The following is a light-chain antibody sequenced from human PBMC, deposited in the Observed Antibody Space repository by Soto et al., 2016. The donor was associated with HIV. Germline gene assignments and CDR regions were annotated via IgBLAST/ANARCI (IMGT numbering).Light chain of an antibody. Sequence: DIQLTQSPSFLSASVGDRVTITCRASQDISNYLVWYQQNRGKAPKLLIYAASTLQSGVPSRFSGSGSGTEFTLTISNLQPEDFATYYCQQVKSYPRTFGQGTRLEIK. CDR3: QQVKSYPRT. CDR1: QDISNY. J-gene: IGKJ5*01. CDR2: AAS. V-gene: IGKV1-9*01.